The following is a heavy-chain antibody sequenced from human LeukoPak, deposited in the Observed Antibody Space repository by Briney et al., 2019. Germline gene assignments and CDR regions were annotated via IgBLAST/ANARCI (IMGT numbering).Heavy chain of an antibody. CDR2: IYYSGSA. CDR3: ARVCLAARCLDY. J-gene: IGHJ4*02. V-gene: IGHV4-30-4*07. D-gene: IGHD6-6*01. CDR1: GDSISSGGYS. Sequence: PSETLSLTCAVSGDSISSGGYSWSWIRQPPGKGLEWIGHIYYSGSAYSNPSLKSRVTISIDTSKNQFSLNLTSVTAADTAIYYCARVCLAARCLDYWGQGTLVTVSS.